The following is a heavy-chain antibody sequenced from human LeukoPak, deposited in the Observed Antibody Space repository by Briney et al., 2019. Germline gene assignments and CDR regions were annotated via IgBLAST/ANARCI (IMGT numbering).Heavy chain of an antibody. Sequence: SETLSLTCTVSGGSISSSSYYWGWIRQPPGKGLEWIGSIFYSGSTYYNPSLKSRVTISVGTSKNQFSLKLSFGTAADTAMYYLARRLGARFDYWGQGTLVTVSS. D-gene: IGHD1-26*01. V-gene: IGHV4-39*01. J-gene: IGHJ4*02. CDR2: IFYSGST. CDR1: GGSISSSSYY. CDR3: ARRLGARFDY.